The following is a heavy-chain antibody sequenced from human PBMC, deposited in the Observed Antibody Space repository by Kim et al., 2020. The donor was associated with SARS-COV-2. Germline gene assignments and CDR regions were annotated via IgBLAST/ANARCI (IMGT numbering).Heavy chain of an antibody. V-gene: IGHV4-59*13. D-gene: IGHD3-22*01. CDR1: AGSISSYY. Sequence: SETLSLTCTVSAGSISSYYWSWIRQPPGKGLECIGYIYYIGYTNYNPSLTSRVIISVDTSKNQFSLKLSSVTAADTAIYYCARVQGLIYDSRGQGFDFWGQGTLVTVSS. CDR3: ARVQGLIYDSRGQGFDF. CDR2: IYYIGYT. J-gene: IGHJ4*02.